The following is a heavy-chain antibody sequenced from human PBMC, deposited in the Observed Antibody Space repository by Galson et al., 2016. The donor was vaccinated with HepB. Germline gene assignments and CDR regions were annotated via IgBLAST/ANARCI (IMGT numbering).Heavy chain of an antibody. Sequence: SVKVSCKASGGTFSSYVFNWVRQAPGQGLEWMGGILPIYGTVNYAQKFQGRVTITADESTSTAYMELSSLRSDDKAVYFCATKTGEFDDAFDIWGQGTMVSVS. CDR1: GGTFSSYV. CDR3: ATKTGEFDDAFDI. J-gene: IGHJ3*02. CDR2: ILPIYGTV. D-gene: IGHD3-16*01. V-gene: IGHV1-69*13.